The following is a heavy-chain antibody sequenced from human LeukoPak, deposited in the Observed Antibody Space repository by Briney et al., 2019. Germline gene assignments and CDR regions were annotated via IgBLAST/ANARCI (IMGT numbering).Heavy chain of an antibody. Sequence: GGSLRLSRAASGFTVSSNYMSWVRQAPGKGLEWVSVIYSGGSTYYADSVKGRFTISRDNSKNTLYLQMNSLRAEDTAVYYCAKDLHDSSGYYFDYWGQGTLVTVSS. CDR1: GFTVSSNY. CDR2: IYSGGST. V-gene: IGHV3-53*01. D-gene: IGHD3-22*01. CDR3: AKDLHDSSGYYFDY. J-gene: IGHJ4*02.